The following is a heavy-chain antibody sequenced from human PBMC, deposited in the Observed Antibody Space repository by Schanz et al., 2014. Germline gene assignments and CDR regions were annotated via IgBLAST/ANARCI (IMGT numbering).Heavy chain of an antibody. V-gene: IGHV4-31*03. D-gene: IGHD3-16*02. J-gene: IGHJ4*02. Sequence: QVQLQESGPGLVKPSQTLSLTCTVSGGSVSSGGDYWSWIRQHPGKGLEWIGYISYSGVTYYNPSLKSRVTISMHTSKNQFTLKLSSVTAADTAVYYCARGLRPSAELSAYWGQGTLXTVSS. CDR1: GGSVSSGGDY. CDR3: ARGLRPSAELSAY. CDR2: ISYSGVT.